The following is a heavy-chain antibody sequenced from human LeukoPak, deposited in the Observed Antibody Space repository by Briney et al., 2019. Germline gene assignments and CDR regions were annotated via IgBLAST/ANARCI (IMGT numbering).Heavy chain of an antibody. CDR2: IYRSGST. J-gene: IGHJ2*01. V-gene: IGHV4-59*01. Sequence: SETLSLTCTVSDGSISSYYWSWIRQPPGKGLEWIGYIYRSGSTNYNPSLKSRVTISVDTSKNEFSLKLSSVTAADTAMYYCARNQHSYDSSGPGYWYFDLWGRGTLVTVSS. D-gene: IGHD3-22*01. CDR1: DGSISSYY. CDR3: ARNQHSYDSSGPGYWYFDL.